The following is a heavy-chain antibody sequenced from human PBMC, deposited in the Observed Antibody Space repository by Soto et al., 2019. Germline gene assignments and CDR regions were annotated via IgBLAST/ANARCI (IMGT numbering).Heavy chain of an antibody. CDR3: ASDLLGMDV. V-gene: IGHV3-33*01. Sequence: QVQLVESGGGVVQPGRSLRLSCAASGFTFSSYGMHWVRQAPGKGLEWVAVIWYDGSNKYYADSVKSRFTISRDNSKNTLYLQMNSLRAEDTAVYYCASDLLGMDVWGQGTTVTVSS. CDR1: GFTFSSYG. J-gene: IGHJ6*02. CDR2: IWYDGSNK.